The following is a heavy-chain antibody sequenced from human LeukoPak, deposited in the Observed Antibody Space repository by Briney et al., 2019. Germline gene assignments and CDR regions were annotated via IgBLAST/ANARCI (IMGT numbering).Heavy chain of an antibody. CDR3: ARDSDYYDSSIDY. J-gene: IGHJ4*02. V-gene: IGHV3-48*04. D-gene: IGHD3-22*01. CDR2: ISSSSSTI. Sequence: QSGGSLRLSCAASRFTFSSYSMNWVRQAPGKGLEWVSDISSSSSTIYYADSVKGRFTISRDNAKNSLYLQMNSLRAEDTAVYYCARDSDYYDSSIDYWGQGTLVTVSS. CDR1: RFTFSSYS.